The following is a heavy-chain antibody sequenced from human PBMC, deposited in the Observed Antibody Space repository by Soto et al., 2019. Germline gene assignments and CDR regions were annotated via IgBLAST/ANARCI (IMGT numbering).Heavy chain of an antibody. J-gene: IGHJ5*02. CDR3: ARFLGNSWLDH. CDR2: TYYRSIWHT. Sequence: QVQLQQSSPGLVKPSQTLSLHCAISGDSVSSNSAVWNWIRQSPSRGLEWLGRTYYRSIWHTEYPVSVKSRMPISPDASKNPFSLRLNSVTPEDTAMYYCARFLGNSWLDHWGQGTLVSAYS. CDR1: GDSVSSNSAV. V-gene: IGHV6-1*01.